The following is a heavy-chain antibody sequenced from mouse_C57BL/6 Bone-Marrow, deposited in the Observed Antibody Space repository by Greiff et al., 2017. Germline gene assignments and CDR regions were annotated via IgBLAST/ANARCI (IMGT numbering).Heavy chain of an antibody. CDR1: GFAFSSYA. CDR2: ISDGGSYT. D-gene: IGHD2-5*01. V-gene: IGHV5-4*03. Sequence: DVNLVESGGGLVKPGGSLKLSCAASGFAFSSYAMSWVRRTPEKRLEWVATISDGGSYTYYPDNVKGRFTISRDNAKNNLYLQMSHLKSEDTAKDYCARGSTIVTYWYFDVWGTGTTVTVSS. CDR3: ARGSTIVTYWYFDV. J-gene: IGHJ1*03.